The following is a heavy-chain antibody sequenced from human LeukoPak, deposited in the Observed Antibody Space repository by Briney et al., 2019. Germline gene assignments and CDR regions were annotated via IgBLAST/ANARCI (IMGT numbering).Heavy chain of an antibody. CDR3: ARLIEEPLYGSGSYYEV. V-gene: IGHV4-4*07. CDR2: IYTSGST. J-gene: IGHJ4*02. D-gene: IGHD3-10*01. CDR1: GGSISSYY. Sequence: SETLSPTCTVSGGSISSYYWSWIRQPAGKGLEWIGRIYTSGSTNYNPSLKSRVTMSVDTSKNQFSLKLSSVTAADTAVYYCARLIEEPLYGSGSYYEVWGQGTLVTVSS.